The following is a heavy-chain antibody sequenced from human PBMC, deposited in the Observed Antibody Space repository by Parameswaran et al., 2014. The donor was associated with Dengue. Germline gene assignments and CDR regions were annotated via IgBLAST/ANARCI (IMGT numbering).Heavy chain of an antibody. Sequence: SWVRQAPGQGLEWMGGIIPIFGTANYAQKFQGRVTITADESTSTAYMELSSLRSEDTAVYYCARADYDYVWGSIGRGGFDYWGQGTLVTVSS. CDR3: ARADYDYVWGSIGRGGFDY. CDR2: IIPIFGTA. J-gene: IGHJ4*02. D-gene: IGHD3-16*01. V-gene: IGHV1-69*01.